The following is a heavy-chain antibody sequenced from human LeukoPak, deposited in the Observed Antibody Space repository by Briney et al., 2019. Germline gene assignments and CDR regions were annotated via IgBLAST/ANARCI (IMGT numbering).Heavy chain of an antibody. J-gene: IGHJ4*02. CDR3: AKDLGSVVTPPSLDY. CDR2: ASGSGGST. Sequence: GGSLRLSCAAPGFTFSSYAMSWVRQAPGKGLEWVSSASGSGGSTYYADSVKGRFTISRDNSKNTLYLQMNSLRAEDTAVYYCAKDLGSVVTPPSLDYWGQGTLVTVSS. D-gene: IGHD4-23*01. CDR1: GFTFSSYA. V-gene: IGHV3-23*01.